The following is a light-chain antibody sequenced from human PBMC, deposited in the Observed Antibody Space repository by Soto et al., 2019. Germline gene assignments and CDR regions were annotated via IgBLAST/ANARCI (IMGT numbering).Light chain of an antibody. CDR3: QQRRSWPPTIT. CDR1: QIVSRR. J-gene: IGKJ5*01. CDR2: GAS. V-gene: IGKV3-11*01. Sequence: VLTQSPGTLSLSPGGRATLSCRGSQIVSRRLAWYQQRPGQSPRLLITGASMRASGVPVRFIGSGSGTDFTLTNTRLEPEDFAVYYCQQRRSWPPTITFGQGTRLEIK.